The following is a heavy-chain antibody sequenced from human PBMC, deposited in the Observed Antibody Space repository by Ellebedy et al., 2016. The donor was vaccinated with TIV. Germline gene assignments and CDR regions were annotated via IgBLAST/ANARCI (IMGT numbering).Heavy chain of an antibody. CDR2: IIPIFGTA. Sequence: AASVKVSCKASGGTFSSYAISWVRQAPGQGLEWMGGIIPIFGTANYARKFQGRVTITADESTSTAYMELSSLRSEDTAVYYCAREGDTAMAKDYWGQGTLVTVSS. J-gene: IGHJ4*02. CDR1: GGTFSSYA. V-gene: IGHV1-69*13. CDR3: AREGDTAMAKDY. D-gene: IGHD5-18*01.